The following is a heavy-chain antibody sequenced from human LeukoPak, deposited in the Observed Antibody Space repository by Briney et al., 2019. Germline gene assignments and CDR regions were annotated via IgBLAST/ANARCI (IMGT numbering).Heavy chain of an antibody. Sequence: GGSLRLSCAASGFTFSSYSMNWVRQAPGKRLEWVSYISSSSSTIYYADSVKGRFTISRDNAKNSLYLQMNSLRAEDTAVYYCASSMVRGEYYYYYGMDVWGQGTTVTVSS. CDR3: ASSMVRGEYYYYYGMDV. V-gene: IGHV3-48*01. CDR2: ISSSSSTI. D-gene: IGHD3-10*01. CDR1: GFTFSSYS. J-gene: IGHJ6*02.